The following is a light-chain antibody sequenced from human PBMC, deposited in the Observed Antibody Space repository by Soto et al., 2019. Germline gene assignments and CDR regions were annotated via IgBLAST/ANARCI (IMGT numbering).Light chain of an antibody. J-gene: IGLJ2*01. Sequence: QSALTQPPSASGSPGQSVTISCTGTSSDVGGYNYVSWYQQHPGKAPKLMIYEVSQRPSGVPDGFSGSKSGNTASLTVSGLQAEDEADYYCSSYAGSNNPHVVFGGGTKVTVL. CDR1: SSDVGGYNY. CDR3: SSYAGSNNPHVV. CDR2: EVS. V-gene: IGLV2-8*01.